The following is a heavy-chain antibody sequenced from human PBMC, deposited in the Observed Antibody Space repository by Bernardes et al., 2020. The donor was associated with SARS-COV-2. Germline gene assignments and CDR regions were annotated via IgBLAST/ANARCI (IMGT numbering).Heavy chain of an antibody. D-gene: IGHD5-12*01. CDR1: GFTFSSYG. V-gene: IGHV3-30*18. CDR2: ISYDGSNK. CDR3: AKDPSGYDSYIDY. Sequence: GGSLRLSCAASGFTFSSYGMHWVRQAPGKGLEWVAVISYDGSNKYYADSVKGRFTISRDNSKNTLYLQMNSLRAEDTAVYYCAKDPSGYDSYIDYWGQGTLVT. J-gene: IGHJ4*02.